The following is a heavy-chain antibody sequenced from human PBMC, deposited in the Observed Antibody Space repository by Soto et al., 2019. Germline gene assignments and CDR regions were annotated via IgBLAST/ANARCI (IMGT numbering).Heavy chain of an antibody. CDR2: IYWDDDK. V-gene: IGHV2-5*02. J-gene: IGHJ3*02. CDR3: ARHIPSGYNDAFDI. Sequence: QITLKESGPTLVKPTQTLTLTCTFSGFSLSTSGVAVGWIRQPPGKALEWVTLIYWDDDKRYSPSLKSRTTITKDTSKSQVVLTMSNMDPVDTGTYYCARHIPSGYNDAFDIWGQGKMVTVSS. D-gene: IGHD3-9*01. CDR1: GFSLSTSGVA.